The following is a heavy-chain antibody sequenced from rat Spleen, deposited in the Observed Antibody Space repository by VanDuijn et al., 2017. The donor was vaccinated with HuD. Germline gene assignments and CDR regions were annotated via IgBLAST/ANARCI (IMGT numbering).Heavy chain of an antibody. V-gene: IGHV5-25*01. D-gene: IGHD1-9*01. CDR3: ARRHYGYTDYFDY. J-gene: IGHJ2*01. Sequence: EVQLVESGGGLVQPGRSLKLSCAASGFTFSNYDMAWVRQAPTKGLEWVASISPSGSITYYRDSVKGRFTVSRDNAKSTLSLQMDSLRSEDTATYYCARRHYGYTDYFDYWGQGVMVTVSS. CDR2: ISPSGSIT. CDR1: GFTFSNYD.